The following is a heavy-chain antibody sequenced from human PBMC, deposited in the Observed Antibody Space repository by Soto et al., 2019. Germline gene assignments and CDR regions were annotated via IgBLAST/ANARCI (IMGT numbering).Heavy chain of an antibody. CDR2: ISGGGGST. J-gene: IGHJ6*02. CDR1: GFTFSTYA. D-gene: IGHD1-26*01. CDR3: AKVSLGALTFTDYYYYGLDV. Sequence: PGGPLSFSCEAPGFTFSTYAMNWVRQAPGKGLDWVSAISGGGGSTYYAGSVKGRVTITRDNSKNTLYLQMNSLRAEDTAVYYCAKVSLGALTFTDYYYYGLDVWGQGTTVTVSS. V-gene: IGHV3-23*01.